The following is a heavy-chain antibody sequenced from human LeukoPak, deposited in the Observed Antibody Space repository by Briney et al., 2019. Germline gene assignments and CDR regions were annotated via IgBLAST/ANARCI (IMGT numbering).Heavy chain of an antibody. V-gene: IGHV3-15*01. CDR2: IKSKTDGGTT. D-gene: IGHD3-22*01. Sequence: AGGSLRLSCAASGFTYNNYYMSWVRQAPGKGLEWVGRIKSKTDGGTTDYAAPAKGRFTISRDDSKNTLYLQMNSLKTEDTAVYYCTTDITMIVVVIPDQFDYWGQGTLVTVSS. J-gene: IGHJ4*02. CDR1: GFTYNNYY. CDR3: TTDITMIVVVIPDQFDY.